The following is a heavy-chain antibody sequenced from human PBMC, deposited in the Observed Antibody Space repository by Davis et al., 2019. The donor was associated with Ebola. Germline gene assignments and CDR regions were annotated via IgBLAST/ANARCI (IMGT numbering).Heavy chain of an antibody. CDR1: GYTFTSYG. CDR2: ISAYNGNT. Sequence: AASVKVSCKASGYTFTSYGISWVRQAPGQGLEWMGWISAYNGNTNYAQKLQGRVTLTVDKATNTAYMELSGLRFDDTAVYYCARGKWFDPWGQGTLVSVTS. CDR3: ARGKWFDP. V-gene: IGHV1-18*04. J-gene: IGHJ5*02.